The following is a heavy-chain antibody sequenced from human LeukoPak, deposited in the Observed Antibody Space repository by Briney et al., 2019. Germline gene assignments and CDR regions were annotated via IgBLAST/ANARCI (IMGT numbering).Heavy chain of an antibody. V-gene: IGHV3-33*01. CDR2: IWYDGSDT. CDR1: GFTFSNYG. CDR3: ASDQGLY. Sequence: GGSLRLSCAASGFTFSNYGMQWVRQTPGKGLEWVAVIWYDGSDTYYADSVKGRFTISRDNSKNTLSLQMNSLRAGDTAVYYCASDQGLYWGQGTLVTVSS. D-gene: IGHD3/OR15-3a*01. J-gene: IGHJ4*02.